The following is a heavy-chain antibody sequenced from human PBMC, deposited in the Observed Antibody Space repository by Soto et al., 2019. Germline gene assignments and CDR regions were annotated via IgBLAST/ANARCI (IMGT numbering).Heavy chain of an antibody. CDR1: GYTFTTYG. V-gene: IGHV1-18*01. Sequence: SVKVSCKTSGYTFTTYGLAWVRQAPGQGLEWMAWMNTYNDNTKYAQKIQGRVTITTDTSTATAFLDLGGLRSDDSAVYYCATAFNPDDSRCYYLLKWGQGTLVTVSS. CDR3: ATAFNPDDSRCYYLLK. J-gene: IGHJ4*01. D-gene: IGHD3-22*01. CDR2: MNTYNDNT.